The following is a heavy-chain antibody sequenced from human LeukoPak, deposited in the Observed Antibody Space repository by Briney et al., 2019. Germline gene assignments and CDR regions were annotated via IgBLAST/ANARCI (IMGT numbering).Heavy chain of an antibody. CDR2: ISAYNGNT. CDR1: GYTFTSYG. J-gene: IGHJ4*02. V-gene: IGHV1-18*01. CDR3: ARVSRVPWEYSSSWYVDY. Sequence: GASVKVSCKASGYTFTSYGISWVRQAPGQGLEWMGWISAYNGNTNYAQKLQGRVTMTTDTSTSTAYMGLRSLRSDDTAVYYCARVSRVPWEYSSSWYVDYWGQGTLVTVSS. D-gene: IGHD6-13*01.